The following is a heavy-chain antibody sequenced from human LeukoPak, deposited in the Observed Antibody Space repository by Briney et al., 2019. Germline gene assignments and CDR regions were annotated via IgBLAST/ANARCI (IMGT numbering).Heavy chain of an antibody. CDR2: INHSGST. CDR3: ARGPPYYDILTGYYNSAFDI. CDR1: GGSFSGYY. D-gene: IGHD3-9*01. V-gene: IGHV4-34*01. J-gene: IGHJ3*02. Sequence: SETLSLTCAVYGGSFSGYYWSWIRQPPVKGLEWIGEINHSGSTNYNPSLKSRVTISVDTSKNQFSLKLSSVTAADTAVYYCARGPPYYDILTGYYNSAFDIWGQGTMVTVSS.